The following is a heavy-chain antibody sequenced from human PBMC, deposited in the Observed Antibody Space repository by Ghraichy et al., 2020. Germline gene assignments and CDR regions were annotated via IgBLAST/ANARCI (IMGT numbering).Heavy chain of an antibody. CDR2: INHNGGT. D-gene: IGHD3-16*01. J-gene: IGHJ4*02. Sequence: EPLSLTCAVHGGSFTGYYWSWIRQAPGKGLEWIGDINHNGGTNYNPSLKSRVSISIDTSKVHLSLRLTSATAADTAVYFCARGFGQLHYWGQGTPVTVSS. CDR1: GGSFTGYY. V-gene: IGHV4-34*01. CDR3: ARGFGQLHY.